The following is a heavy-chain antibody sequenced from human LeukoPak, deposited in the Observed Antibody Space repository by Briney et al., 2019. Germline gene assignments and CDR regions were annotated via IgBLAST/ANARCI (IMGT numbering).Heavy chain of an antibody. CDR1: GYTFTSYY. Sequence: ASVTVSCKASGYTFTSYYMHWVRQAPGQGLEWMAIINPSGGSTSYAQKFQGRVTMTRDTSTSTVYMELSSLRSEDTAVYYCARDSRPSYDSSGYYYPGDYWGQGTLVTVSS. CDR2: INPSGGST. J-gene: IGHJ4*02. CDR3: ARDSRPSYDSSGYYYPGDY. V-gene: IGHV1-46*01. D-gene: IGHD3-22*01.